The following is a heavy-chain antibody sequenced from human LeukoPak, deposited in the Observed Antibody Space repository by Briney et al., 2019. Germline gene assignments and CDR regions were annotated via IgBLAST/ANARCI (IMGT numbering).Heavy chain of an antibody. CDR3: ARSRSVTMIVVVITMAYYMDV. CDR2: ISYDGSNK. Sequence: GGSLRLSCAASGFTFSSHGMHWVRQAPGKGLEWVAVISYDGSNKYYADSVKGRFTISRDNSKNTLYLQMNSLRAEDTAVYYCARSRSVTMIVVVITMAYYMDVWGKGTTVTVSS. CDR1: GFTFSSHG. J-gene: IGHJ6*03. V-gene: IGHV3-30*03. D-gene: IGHD3-22*01.